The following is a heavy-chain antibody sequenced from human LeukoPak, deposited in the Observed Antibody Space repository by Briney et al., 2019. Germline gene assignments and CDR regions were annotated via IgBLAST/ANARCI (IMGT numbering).Heavy chain of an antibody. Sequence: PGGSLRLSCAASGFTFSSYAMHWVRQAPGKGLEWVAVISYDGSNKYYADSVKGRFTISRDNAKNSLYLQMNSVRAEDTAMYYCVRDGGYYGPDSWGQGALVSVSS. J-gene: IGHJ4*02. CDR1: GFTFSSYA. V-gene: IGHV3-30*14. CDR3: VRDGGYYGPDS. D-gene: IGHD3-10*01. CDR2: ISYDGSNK.